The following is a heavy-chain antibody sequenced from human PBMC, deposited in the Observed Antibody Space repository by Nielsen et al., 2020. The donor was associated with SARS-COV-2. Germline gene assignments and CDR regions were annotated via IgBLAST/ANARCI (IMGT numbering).Heavy chain of an antibody. Sequence: SVKVSCKASGGTFSSYAISWVRQAPGQGLEWMGRIIPILGIANYAQKFQGRVTITADKSTSTAYMELSSLRSEDTAVYYCARGTYYYDSSPSDYWGQGTLVTVSS. J-gene: IGHJ4*02. V-gene: IGHV1-69*04. CDR3: ARGTYYYDSSPSDY. CDR1: GGTFSSYA. CDR2: IIPILGIA. D-gene: IGHD3-22*01.